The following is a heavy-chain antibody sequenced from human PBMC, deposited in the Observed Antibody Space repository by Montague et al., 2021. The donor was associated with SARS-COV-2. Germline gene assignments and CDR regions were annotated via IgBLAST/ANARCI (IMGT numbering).Heavy chain of an antibody. Sequence: SETRSLTCAVYRGSFHIFSWGWIRQSPGKGLEWIGEIDHSGNTKYNPSLESRVPISVDTSKNQFSLNLTSVTAADTAMYYCARGTRVVGITPGFRYWGQGTQVAVSS. V-gene: IGHV4-34*01. CDR3: ARGTRVVGITPGFRY. D-gene: IGHD3-22*01. CDR2: IDHSGNT. J-gene: IGHJ4*02. CDR1: RGSFHIFS.